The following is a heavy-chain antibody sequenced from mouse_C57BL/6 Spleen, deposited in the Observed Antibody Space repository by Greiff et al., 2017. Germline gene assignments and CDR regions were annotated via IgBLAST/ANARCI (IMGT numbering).Heavy chain of an antibody. CDR2: IYPGDGDT. Sequence: VQLQQSGAELVKPGASVKISCKASGYAFSSYWMNWVKQRPGKGLEWIGQIYPGDGDTKYNGKFKGKATLTAAKSSSTAYMQLGSLTSEVAAVYFCARSGAFYGSSYGGYFDVWGTGTTVTVSS. D-gene: IGHD1-1*01. V-gene: IGHV1-80*01. CDR3: ARSGAFYGSSYGGYFDV. CDR1: GYAFSSYW. J-gene: IGHJ1*03.